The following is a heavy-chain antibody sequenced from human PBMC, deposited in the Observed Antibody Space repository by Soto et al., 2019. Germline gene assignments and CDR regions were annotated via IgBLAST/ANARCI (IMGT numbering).Heavy chain of an antibody. J-gene: IGHJ4*02. CDR3: TTHLDPDTLGY. CDR1: RFNFSGSA. CDR2: IRSKANSYAT. Sequence: GGSLRLSCAASRFNFSGSAMHCVRQASGKGMEWVGRIRSKANSYATAYAASVKGRFTISRDDSKNTAYLQMNSLKTEDTAVYYCTTHLDPDTLGYCGQGTLVTFSS. V-gene: IGHV3-73*01.